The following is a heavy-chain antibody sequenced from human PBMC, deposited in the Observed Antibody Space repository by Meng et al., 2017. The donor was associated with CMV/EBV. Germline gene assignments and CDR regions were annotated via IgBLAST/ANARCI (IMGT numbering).Heavy chain of an antibody. CDR1: GGTFSSYA. D-gene: IGHD3-22*01. CDR3: ARGYYDSSGYYYRGGYYFDY. CDR2: IIPIFGTA. J-gene: IGHJ4*02. Sequence: QVQAVQSGAEVKKPGSSVKVSCKASGGTFSSYAISWVRQAPGQGLEWMGGIIPIFGTANYAQKFQGRVTITADESTSTAYMELSSLRSEDTAVYYCARGYYDSSGYYYRGGYYFDYWGQGTLVTVSS. V-gene: IGHV1-69*12.